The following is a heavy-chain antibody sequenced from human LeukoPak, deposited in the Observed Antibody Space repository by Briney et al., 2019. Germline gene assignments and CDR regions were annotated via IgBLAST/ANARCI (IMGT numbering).Heavy chain of an antibody. D-gene: IGHD3-10*01. J-gene: IGHJ3*02. CDR3: TTDTYYPHAFDI. CDR2: IKSKTDGGTT. V-gene: IGHV3-15*01. Sequence: PGGSLRLSCAASGFTFSNAWMSWVRQAPGKGLEWVGRIKSKTDGGTTDYAAPVKGRFTISRDDSKNTLYLQMNSLRTEDTAVYYCTTDTYYPHAFDIWGQGTMVTVSS. CDR1: GFTFSNAW.